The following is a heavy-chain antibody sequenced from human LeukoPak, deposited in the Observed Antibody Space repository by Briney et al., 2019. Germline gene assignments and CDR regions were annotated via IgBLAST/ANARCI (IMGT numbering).Heavy chain of an antibody. J-gene: IGHJ4*02. Sequence: GESLKISCKGSGYSFTSYWIGWVRQMPGNGLEWVGIIYPGDSETRYSPSLQGQVTISADKSINTAYLHWSSLKASDTAMYYCARHVRAAPFDYWGQGTLVTVSS. CDR3: ARHVRAAPFDY. CDR1: GYSFTSYW. CDR2: IYPGDSET. D-gene: IGHD2-2*01. V-gene: IGHV5-51*01.